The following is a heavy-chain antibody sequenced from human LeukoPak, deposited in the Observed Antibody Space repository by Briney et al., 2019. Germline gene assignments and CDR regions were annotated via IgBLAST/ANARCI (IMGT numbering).Heavy chain of an antibody. CDR2: ISSSGRTI. CDR1: GFTFSSYE. CDR3: AKRGVVIRAVIIVGFHKEAYYFDY. J-gene: IGHJ4*02. D-gene: IGHD3-10*01. V-gene: IGHV3-48*03. Sequence: GGSLRLSCAASGFTFSSYEMNWVRQAPGKGLEWVSYISSSGRTIYNADSVKGRFTISRDDAKNSLYLHMNSLRAEDTAVYFCAKRGVVIRAVIIVGFHKEAYYFDYWGQGALVTVSS.